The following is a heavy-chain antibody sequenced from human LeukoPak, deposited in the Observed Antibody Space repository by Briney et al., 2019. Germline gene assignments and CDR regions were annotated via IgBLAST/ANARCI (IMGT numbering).Heavy chain of an antibody. J-gene: IGHJ6*02. Sequence: GGSLRLSCAASGFTFSSYATTWVRQAPGKGLEWVSYISSGSSSRYYADSVKGRLTISRDNAKNSLYLQMNSLRAEDTAVYFCARLRYYAVDVWGQGTTVIVSS. V-gene: IGHV3-48*01. CDR3: ARLRYYAVDV. CDR2: ISSGSSSR. CDR1: GFTFSSYA.